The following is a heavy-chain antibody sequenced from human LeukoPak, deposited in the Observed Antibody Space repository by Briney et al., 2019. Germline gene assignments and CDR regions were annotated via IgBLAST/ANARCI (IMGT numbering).Heavy chain of an antibody. CDR3: ARHKGMVRGVIVKHQKSRFDY. J-gene: IGHJ4*02. D-gene: IGHD3-10*01. Sequence: PGGSLRLSCAASGFTFSSYSMHWVRQAPGKGLEWVSSISRSSSYIYYADSVKGRFTISRDNAKNSLYLQMNSLRAEDTAVYYCARHKGMVRGVIVKHQKSRFDYWGQGTLVTVSS. CDR2: ISRSSSYI. CDR1: GFTFSSYS. V-gene: IGHV3-21*01.